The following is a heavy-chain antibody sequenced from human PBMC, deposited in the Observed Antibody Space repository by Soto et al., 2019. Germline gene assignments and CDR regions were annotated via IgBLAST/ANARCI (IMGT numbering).Heavy chain of an antibody. Sequence: ASVKVSCKASGYTFTSYGISWVRQAPGQGLEWMGWISAYNGNTNYAQKLQGRVTMTTDTSTSTAYMELRSLRSDDTAVYYCAREPHVGVHSSGWPIDYWGQGTMVTVYS. CDR1: GYTFTSYG. CDR3: AREPHVGVHSSGWPIDY. V-gene: IGHV1-18*04. D-gene: IGHD6-19*01. CDR2: ISAYNGNT. J-gene: IGHJ4*02.